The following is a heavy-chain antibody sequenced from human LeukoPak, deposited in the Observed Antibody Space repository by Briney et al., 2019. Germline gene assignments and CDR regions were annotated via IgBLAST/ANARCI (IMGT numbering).Heavy chain of an antibody. CDR2: INPGGGST. CDR3: AKDLRWDHPGLDP. D-gene: IGHD4-23*01. J-gene: IGHJ5*02. CDR1: GYSFTSYY. V-gene: IGHV1-46*01. Sequence: ASVKVSCKASGYSFTSYYIHWVRQAPGQGLESMGKINPGGGSTSYAQKFQDRVTMTRDTSTSTVYMELNSLRSEDTAVYYCAKDLRWDHPGLDPWGQGTLVIVSS.